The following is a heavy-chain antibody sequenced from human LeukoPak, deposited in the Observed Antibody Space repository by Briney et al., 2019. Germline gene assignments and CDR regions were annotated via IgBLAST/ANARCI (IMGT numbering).Heavy chain of an antibody. D-gene: IGHD3-22*01. J-gene: IGHJ4*02. CDR2: ISGSGGST. V-gene: IGHV3-23*01. CDR1: GFTFSSYA. Sequence: GGSLRLSCAASGFTFSSYAMSWVRQAPGKGLEWVSAISGSGGSTYYADSVKGRFTISRGNSKNTLYLQMNSLRAEDTAVYYCAKDPAMIVDRFDYWGQGTLVTVSS. CDR3: AKDPAMIVDRFDY.